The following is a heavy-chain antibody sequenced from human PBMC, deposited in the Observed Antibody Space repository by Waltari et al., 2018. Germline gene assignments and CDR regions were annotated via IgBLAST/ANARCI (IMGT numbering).Heavy chain of an antibody. CDR2: LRASGGTI. D-gene: IGHD3-16*02. CDR1: GFTFNSYA. Sequence: EVQLVESGGGLVQPGGSLRLSCAASGFTFNSYAISWVRQAPGKGLEWVSALRASGGTIYYADSVKGLFTISRDNAKNTVYLQMDSLRADDTAVYYCARVWGSYRSFDYWGQGTLVTVSS. J-gene: IGHJ4*02. V-gene: IGHV3-23*04. CDR3: ARVWGSYRSFDY.